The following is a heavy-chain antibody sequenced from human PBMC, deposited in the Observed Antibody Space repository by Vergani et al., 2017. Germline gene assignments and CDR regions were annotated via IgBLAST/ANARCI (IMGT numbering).Heavy chain of an antibody. CDR3: TTDGGGWAYDY. D-gene: IGHD2-15*01. Sequence: EVQLVESGGGLVKPGGSLRLSCAASGFTFSNAWMSWVRQAPGKGLEWVGRIKSKTDGGKTDYAAPVKGRFTISRDDSKNTLYLQMNSLKTEDTAVYYCTTDGGGWAYDYWGQGTLVTVSS. V-gene: IGHV3-15*01. CDR2: IKSKTDGGKT. J-gene: IGHJ4*02. CDR1: GFTFSNAW.